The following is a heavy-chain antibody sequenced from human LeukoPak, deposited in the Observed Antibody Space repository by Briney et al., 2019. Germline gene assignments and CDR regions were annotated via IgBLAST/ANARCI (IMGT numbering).Heavy chain of an antibody. CDR3: AKHLNLDYDY. V-gene: IGHV3-23*01. Sequence: GGSLRLSCAASGFTFSSYTMSWVRQAPGKGLEWVSIISGSGDNKYHADSVKGRFTISRDNSKNTLYLQMNSLRAEDTAVYYCAKHLNLDYDYWGQGTLVTVTS. CDR2: ISGSGDNK. CDR1: GFTFSSYT. D-gene: IGHD3/OR15-3a*01. J-gene: IGHJ4*02.